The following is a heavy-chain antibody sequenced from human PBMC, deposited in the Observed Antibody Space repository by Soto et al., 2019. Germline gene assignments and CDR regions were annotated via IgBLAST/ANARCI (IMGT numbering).Heavy chain of an antibody. V-gene: IGHV5-51*03. CDR3: ERASWKFVDPYNFDY. J-gene: IGHJ4*02. Sequence: GESLKISCKGSGYRFTNYWIGWVRQMPGKGLEWMGIIYPGDSDTRYSPSFRGQVTISADTSISTAFLQWSSLKASDTAVYYCERASWKFVDPYNFDYWGQGTLVTVSS. CDR2: IYPGDSDT. D-gene: IGHD1-1*01. CDR1: GYRFTNYW.